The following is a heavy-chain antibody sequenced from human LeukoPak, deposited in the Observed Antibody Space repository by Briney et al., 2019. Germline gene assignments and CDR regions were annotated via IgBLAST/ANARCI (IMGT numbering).Heavy chain of an antibody. CDR1: AFTFSNYW. J-gene: IGHJ4*02. D-gene: IGHD4-23*01. Sequence: GGSLRHSCAASAFTFSNYWMSWVRQAPGKGLEWVANIKEDGSEIDYVDSVKGRFTISRDNAKNSLYLQMNSRRVDDTAVYYCARDRGYSTFDYWGQGTLVTVSS. CDR3: ARDRGYSTFDY. V-gene: IGHV3-7*01. CDR2: IKEDGSEI.